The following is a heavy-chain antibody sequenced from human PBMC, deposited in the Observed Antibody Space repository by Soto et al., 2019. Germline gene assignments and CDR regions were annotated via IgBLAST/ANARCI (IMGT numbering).Heavy chain of an antibody. V-gene: IGHV3-23*01. Sequence: EVQLLESGGGLVQPGGSLRLSCAASGFTFSSYAMSWVRQAPGKGLEWVSAISGSGGSTYYADSVKGRFTISRDNSKNTLHLQMNSLRAEDTAVYYCAKAPYGVTFPFDYWGQGTLVTVSS. J-gene: IGHJ4*02. D-gene: IGHD4-4*01. CDR3: AKAPYGVTFPFDY. CDR2: ISGSGGST. CDR1: GFTFSSYA.